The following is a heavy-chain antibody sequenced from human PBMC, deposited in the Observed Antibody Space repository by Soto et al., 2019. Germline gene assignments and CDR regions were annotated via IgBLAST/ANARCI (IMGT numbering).Heavy chain of an antibody. J-gene: IGHJ6*02. V-gene: IGHV1-18*01. CDR1: GYTFTSYG. CDR3: ATGSAAGLYYYYGMDV. CDR2: ISAYNGNT. D-gene: IGHD6-13*01. Sequence: ASVKVSCKASGYTFTSYGISWVRQAPGQGLEWMGWISAYNGNTNYAQKLQGRVTMTTDTSTSTAYMELSSLRSEDTAVYYCATGSAAGLYYYYGMDVWGQGTTVTVSS.